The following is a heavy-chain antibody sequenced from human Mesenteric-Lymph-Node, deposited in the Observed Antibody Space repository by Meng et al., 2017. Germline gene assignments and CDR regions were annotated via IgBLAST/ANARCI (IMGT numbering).Heavy chain of an antibody. D-gene: IGHD2-8*01. CDR3: AKEGYCTNGVCGSRYGMDV. Sequence: GGSLRLACAASGFTFSIYAMSWVRQAPGKGLEWVSSISSSSSYIYYADSVKGRFTISRDNSKNTLYLQMNSLRAEDPAVYYCAKEGYCTNGVCGSRYGMDVWGQGTTVTVSS. CDR2: ISSSSSYI. V-gene: IGHV3-23*01. CDR1: GFTFSIYA. J-gene: IGHJ6*02.